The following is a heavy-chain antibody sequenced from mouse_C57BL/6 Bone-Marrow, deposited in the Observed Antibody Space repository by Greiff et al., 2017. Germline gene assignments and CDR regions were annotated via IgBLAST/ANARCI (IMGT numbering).Heavy chain of an antibody. V-gene: IGHV5-4*01. CDR1: GFTFSSYA. CDR2: ISDGGSYT. D-gene: IGHD1-1*01. J-gene: IGHJ1*03. CDR3: ARDQPFSYYGSSGWYFDV. Sequence: EVQLQESGGGLVKPGGSLKLSCAASGFTFSSYAMSWVRQTPEKRLEWVATISDGGSYTYYPDNVKGRFTISRDNAKNNLYLQMSHLKSEDTAMYYCARDQPFSYYGSSGWYFDVWGTGTTVTVSS.